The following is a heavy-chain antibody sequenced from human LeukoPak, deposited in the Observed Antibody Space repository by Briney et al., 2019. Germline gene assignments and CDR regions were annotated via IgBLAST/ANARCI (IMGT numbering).Heavy chain of an antibody. CDR3: ARSRSGYHFDC. CDR1: GFTFRSHW. Sequence: GGSLRLSCVGSGFTFRSHWVNWVRQAPGKGLEWVSYISSSGTTIYYGDSMKGRFTVSRDNAKNSLSLQMNSLRAEDTAVYYCARSRSGYHFDCWGQGTLVTVSS. V-gene: IGHV3-48*01. D-gene: IGHD5-12*01. J-gene: IGHJ4*02. CDR2: ISSSGTTI.